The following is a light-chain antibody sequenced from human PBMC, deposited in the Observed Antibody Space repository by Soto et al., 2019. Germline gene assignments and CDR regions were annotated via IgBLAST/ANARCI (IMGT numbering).Light chain of an antibody. CDR1: QSISSW. CDR2: HAS. V-gene: IGKV1-5*01. CDR3: QQYNSYSTLP. J-gene: IGKJ4*01. Sequence: DIQMTQSPSTLSASVGDRVTITCRASQSISSWLAWYQQKPGKAPKLLIYHASSLESGVPSRFSGSGSATEFTLPISSLQPDDVAIYYCQQYNSYSTLPFGGGTKEEIK.